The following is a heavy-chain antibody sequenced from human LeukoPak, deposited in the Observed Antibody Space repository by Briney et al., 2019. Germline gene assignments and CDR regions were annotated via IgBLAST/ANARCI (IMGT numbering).Heavy chain of an antibody. V-gene: IGHV4-61*02. D-gene: IGHD2-15*01. J-gene: IGHJ4*02. Sequence: KPSQTLSLTCTVSGGSISSGSYYWGWIRQPAGKGLEWIGRIYTSGSTNYNPSLKSRVTVSVDTSKNQFSLKATSLTAADTAVHYCARGLTYCTGGTCSCYFDYWGQGTLVTVSS. CDR3: ARGLTYCTGGTCSCYFDY. CDR2: IYTSGST. CDR1: GGSISSGSYY.